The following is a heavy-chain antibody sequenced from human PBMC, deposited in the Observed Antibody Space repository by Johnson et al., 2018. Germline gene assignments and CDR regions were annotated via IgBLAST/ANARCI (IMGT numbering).Heavy chain of an antibody. V-gene: IGHV3-13*01. CDR1: GFTFSSYD. CDR2: IGTAGDT. D-gene: IGHD1-14*01. Sequence: EVQLLETGGGLVQPGGSLRLSCAASGFTFSSYDMHWVRQATGKGLEWVSAIGTAGDTYYPGSVKGRFTISRDNSKSTLYLQMDSLRVEDMSVYYCARVGTNDVFDIWGQGAVVTVSS. J-gene: IGHJ3*02. CDR3: ARVGTNDVFDI.